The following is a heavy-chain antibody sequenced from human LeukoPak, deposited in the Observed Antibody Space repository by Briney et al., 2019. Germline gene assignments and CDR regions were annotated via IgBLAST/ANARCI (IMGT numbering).Heavy chain of an antibody. Sequence: ASVKVSCKVSGYTLTELSMHWVRQAPGKGLEWMGGFDPEDGETIYAQKFQGRVTMTEDTSTDTAYMELSSLRSEGTAVYYCATQGGSGWYNWFDPWGQGTLVTVSS. CDR1: GYTLTELS. D-gene: IGHD6-19*01. CDR3: ATQGGSGWYNWFDP. V-gene: IGHV1-24*01. J-gene: IGHJ5*02. CDR2: FDPEDGET.